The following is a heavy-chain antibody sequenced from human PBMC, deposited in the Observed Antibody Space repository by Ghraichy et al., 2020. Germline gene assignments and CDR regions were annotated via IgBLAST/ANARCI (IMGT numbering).Heavy chain of an antibody. J-gene: IGHJ4*02. CDR3: ARGILGAYYDSSGYRITTFDY. D-gene: IGHD3-22*01. CDR2: IYHSGST. Sequence: SETLPLTCAVSGGSISSGGYSWSWIRQPPGKGLEWIGYIYHSGSTYYNPSLKSRVTISVDRSKNQFSLKLSSVTAADTAVYYCARGILGAYYDSSGYRITTFDYWGQGTLVTV. V-gene: IGHV4-30-2*01. CDR1: GGSISSGGYS.